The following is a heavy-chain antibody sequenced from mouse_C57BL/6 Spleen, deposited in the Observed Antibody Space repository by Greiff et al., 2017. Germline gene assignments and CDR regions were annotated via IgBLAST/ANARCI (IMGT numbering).Heavy chain of an antibody. V-gene: IGHV5-16*01. CDR2: INYDGSST. J-gene: IGHJ4*01. Sequence: EVQVVESEGGLVQPGSSMKLSCTASGFTFSDYYMAWVRQVPEKGLEWVANINYDGSSTYYLDSLKSRFIISRDNAKNILYLQMSSLKSEDTATYYCARERYGSSPYYAMDYWGQGTSVTVSS. CDR1: GFTFSDYY. D-gene: IGHD1-1*01. CDR3: ARERYGSSPYYAMDY.